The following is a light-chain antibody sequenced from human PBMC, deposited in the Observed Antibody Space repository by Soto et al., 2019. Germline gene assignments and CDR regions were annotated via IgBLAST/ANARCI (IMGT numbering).Light chain of an antibody. V-gene: IGKV3-11*01. CDR3: QQYGSSPWT. J-gene: IGKJ1*01. CDR1: RSDPRY. CDR2: DAS. Sequence: EIVLTQSPAPLSLSPGERATLSCRASRSDPRYLAWYQQKPGQAPRLLIYDASNRATGIPARFSGSGSGTDFTLTISRLEPEDVAVYYCQQYGSSPWTLGQGTKVDIK.